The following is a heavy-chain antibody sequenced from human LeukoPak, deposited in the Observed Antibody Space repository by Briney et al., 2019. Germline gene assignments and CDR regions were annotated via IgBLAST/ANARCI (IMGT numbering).Heavy chain of an antibody. V-gene: IGHV3-48*03. Sequence: GGSLRLSCAASGFTFSSFEVNWVRQAPGKGLEWISHISHTFDNKYADSVKGRFTISRDNAKNSQYLQMTSLRAQDTGIYYCARSSGSYRPFDSWGQGTLVIVSS. CDR3: ARSSGSYRPFDS. D-gene: IGHD3-22*01. CDR1: GFTFSSFE. CDR2: ISHTFDNK. J-gene: IGHJ4*02.